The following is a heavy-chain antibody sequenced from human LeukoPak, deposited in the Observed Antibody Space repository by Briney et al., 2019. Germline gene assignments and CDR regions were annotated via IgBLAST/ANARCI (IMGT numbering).Heavy chain of an antibody. CDR1: GFTFSNAW. D-gene: IGHD3-22*01. Sequence: GGSLRLSCAASGFTFSNAWMSWVRQAPGKGLEWVSGISESDGSTYYADSVKGRFTISRDNSKNTLSLQMNSLRAEDTAIYYCMKSYYYDHRGYWGQGTLVTVSS. CDR2: ISESDGST. V-gene: IGHV3-23*01. CDR3: MKSYYYDHRGY. J-gene: IGHJ4*02.